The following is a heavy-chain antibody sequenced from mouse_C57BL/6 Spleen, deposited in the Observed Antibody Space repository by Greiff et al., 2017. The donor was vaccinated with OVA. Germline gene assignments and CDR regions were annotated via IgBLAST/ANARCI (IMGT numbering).Heavy chain of an antibody. J-gene: IGHJ4*01. CDR2: INPGSGGT. Sequence: VMLQQSGAELVRPGTSVKVSCKASGYAFTNYLIEWVKQRPGQGLEWIGVINPGSGGTNYNEKFKGKATLTADKSSSTAYMQLSSLTSEDSAVYFCARRGNYAMDYWGQGTSVTVSS. V-gene: IGHV1-54*01. CDR3: ARRGNYAMDY. CDR1: GYAFTNYL.